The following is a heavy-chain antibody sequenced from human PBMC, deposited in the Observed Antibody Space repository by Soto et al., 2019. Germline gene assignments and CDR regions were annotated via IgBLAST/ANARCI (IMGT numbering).Heavy chain of an antibody. Sequence: GGSLRLSCAASGFTFSSYWMHWVRQAPGKGLVRVSRINSDGSSTSYADSVKGRFTISRDNAKNTLYPQMNSLRAEDTAVYYCARGGYSYGHAAYYYYGMDVWGQGTTVTVSS. J-gene: IGHJ6*02. V-gene: IGHV3-74*01. CDR3: ARGGYSYGHAAYYYYGMDV. CDR2: INSDGSST. CDR1: GFTFSSYW. D-gene: IGHD5-18*01.